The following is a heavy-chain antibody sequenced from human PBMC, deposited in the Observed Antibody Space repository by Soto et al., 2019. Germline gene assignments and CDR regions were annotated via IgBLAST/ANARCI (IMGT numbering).Heavy chain of an antibody. V-gene: IGHV1-18*01. J-gene: IGHJ6*02. CDR2: ISGYNGNT. CDR3: AREGQAPYYYYGMDV. Sequence: GASVKVSCKASGYTFTNYGFSWVRQAPGQGLEWKGWISGYNGNTKYAEKFQGRVTMTTDTSTSTAHMELRSLRSDDTAVYYCAREGQAPYYYYGMDVWGQGTAVTAP. CDR1: GYTFTNYG.